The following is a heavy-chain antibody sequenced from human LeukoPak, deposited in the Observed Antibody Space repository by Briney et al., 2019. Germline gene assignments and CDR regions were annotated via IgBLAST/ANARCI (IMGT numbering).Heavy chain of an antibody. V-gene: IGHV3-33*06. CDR3: AKDWGYTTMVSYYFDY. Sequence: QPGRSLRLSCAASGFTFSVYGMHWVRQAPDKGLEWVAVIWYDGNNKYYADSVKGRFTISRDNSKNTLYLQMNSLRVEDTAVYYRAKDWGYTTMVSYYFDYWGQGALVTVSS. CDR1: GFTFSVYG. D-gene: IGHD5-18*01. CDR2: IWYDGNNK. J-gene: IGHJ4*02.